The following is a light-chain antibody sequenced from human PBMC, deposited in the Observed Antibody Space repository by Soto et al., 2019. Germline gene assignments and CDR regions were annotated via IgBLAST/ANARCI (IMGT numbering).Light chain of an antibody. J-gene: IGLJ3*02. V-gene: IGLV2-11*01. CDR2: DVT. CDR3: CSYAGSYPWV. Sequence: QSALTQPRSVSGSPGQSVTISCTGTSSDVGSYNYVSWYQQYPGKAPKLMIYDVTKRPSGVPDRFSGSKSGNTASLTISGPQAGDGADFYCCSYAGSYPWVFGGGTNPPVL. CDR1: SSDVGSYNY.